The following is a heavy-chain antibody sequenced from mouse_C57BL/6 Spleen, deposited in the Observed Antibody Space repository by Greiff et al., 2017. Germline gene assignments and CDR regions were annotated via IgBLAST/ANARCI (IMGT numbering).Heavy chain of an antibody. Sequence: EVKLVESGGDLVKPGGSLKLSCAASGFTFSSYGMSWVRQTPDKRLEWVATISSGGSYTYYPDSVKGRFTISRDNAKNTLYLQMSSLKSEDTAMYDCARQRGTAQGTYAMDYWGQGTSVTVSS. CDR3: ARQRGTAQGTYAMDY. J-gene: IGHJ4*01. D-gene: IGHD3-2*02. V-gene: IGHV5-6*01. CDR2: ISSGGSYT. CDR1: GFTFSSYG.